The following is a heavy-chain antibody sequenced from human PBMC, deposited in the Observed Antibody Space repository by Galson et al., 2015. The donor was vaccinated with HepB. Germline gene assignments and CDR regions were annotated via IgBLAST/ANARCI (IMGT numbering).Heavy chain of an antibody. CDR1: GGSFSGYQ. CDR2: ISHSGNT. J-gene: IGHJ5*01. V-gene: IGHV4-34*01. Sequence: SETLSLTCCVYGGSFSGYQWAWIRQPPGKGLEWIGEISHSGNTNYIPSLKSRVTISVDSSKNQFSLKLSSVTAADTAVYYCARLKGPRRGESEVNWFDSWGQGTLVTVSS. D-gene: IGHD1-14*01. CDR3: ARLKGPRRGESEVNWFDS.